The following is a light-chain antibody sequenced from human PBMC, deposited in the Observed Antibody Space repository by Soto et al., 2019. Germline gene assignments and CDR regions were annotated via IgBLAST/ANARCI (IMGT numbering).Light chain of an antibody. CDR3: QSADSSGTYVV. V-gene: IGLV3-25*03. CDR2: KDS. CDR1: ALPKQY. J-gene: IGLJ2*01. Sequence: SCELTQPPSGSVSPGQTARITCSGDALPKQYAYWYQQKPGQAPVLVIYKDSERPSGIPERFSGSSSGTTVTLTISGVQAEDEADYYCQSADSSGTYVVFGGGTKLTVL.